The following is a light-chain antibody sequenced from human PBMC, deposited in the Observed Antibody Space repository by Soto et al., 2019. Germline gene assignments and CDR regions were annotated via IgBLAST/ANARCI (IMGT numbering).Light chain of an antibody. CDR1: QSIITY. CDR3: QQSYNTPLT. CDR2: AAS. J-gene: IGKJ4*01. V-gene: IGKV1-39*01. Sequence: DIPMIQSPSSLSASVGDRVTITCRASQSIITYVNWYQQRPGKAPKLLIYAASNLQSGVPSRFSGSGSGTDFTLTISSLQPEDFATYYCQQSYNTPLTFGGGTKVQIK.